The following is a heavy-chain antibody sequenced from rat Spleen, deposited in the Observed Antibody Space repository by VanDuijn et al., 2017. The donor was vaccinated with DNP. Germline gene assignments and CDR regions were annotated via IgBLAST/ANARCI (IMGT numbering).Heavy chain of an antibody. V-gene: IGHV5-58*01. CDR2: INTDDGNT. D-gene: IGHD1-11*01. CDR1: GFTISSNW. CDR3: ANWGTTAPGGY. J-gene: IGHJ2*01. Sequence: EVQLVETGGGLVQPGRSLKISCVASGFTISSNWMFWVRQAPGKGLEWIASINTDDGNTYYPDSVKGRFTISRDSAENTVYLQMNSLRSEDTATYYCANWGTTAPGGYWGQGVMVTVSS.